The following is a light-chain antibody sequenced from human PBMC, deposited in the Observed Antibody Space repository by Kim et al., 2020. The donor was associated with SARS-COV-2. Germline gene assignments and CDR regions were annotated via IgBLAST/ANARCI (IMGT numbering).Light chain of an antibody. CDR3: AAWDDSLSGRV. CDR1: NSNIGKTY. CDR2: GNS. V-gene: IGLV1-47*02. J-gene: IGLJ3*02. Sequence: QSVLTQPPSVSGTPGQSVTISCSGSNSNIGKTYVYWYQQFPGTAPKVLIYGNSQRPSGVPDRFSGSKSGTSASLEISGLRSEDEADYYCAAWDDSLSGRVFCGGTKVTVL.